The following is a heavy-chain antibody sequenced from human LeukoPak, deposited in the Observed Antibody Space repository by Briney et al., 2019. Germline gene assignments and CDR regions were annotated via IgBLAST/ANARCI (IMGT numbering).Heavy chain of an antibody. CDR2: IYSGGST. CDR1: GFTVSSNY. CDR3: ARERTLYDSSGYYPNWFDP. J-gene: IGHJ5*02. V-gene: IGHV3-53*01. Sequence: PGGSLRLSCAASGFTVSSNYMSWVRQAPGKGLEWVSVIYSGGSTYYADSVKGRFTISRDNSKNTLYLQMNSLRAEGTAVYYCARERTLYDSSGYYPNWFDPWGQGTLVTVSS. D-gene: IGHD3-22*01.